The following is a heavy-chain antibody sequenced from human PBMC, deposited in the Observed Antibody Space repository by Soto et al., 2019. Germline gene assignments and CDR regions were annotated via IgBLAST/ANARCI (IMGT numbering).Heavy chain of an antibody. CDR3: ARFSPPRGYNAY. D-gene: IGHD3-22*01. Sequence: QVQLVQSGAEVKKPGSSVKVSCLASGGTFNTFAITWVRQAPGQGLECMGGIIPMFGTAHYAQKFQGRVTITAGESTRTVYMELSSLRSEDTAVYYCARFSPPRGYNAYLGQGPLVTVSS. J-gene: IGHJ4*02. V-gene: IGHV1-69*01. CDR2: IIPMFGTA. CDR1: GGTFNTFA.